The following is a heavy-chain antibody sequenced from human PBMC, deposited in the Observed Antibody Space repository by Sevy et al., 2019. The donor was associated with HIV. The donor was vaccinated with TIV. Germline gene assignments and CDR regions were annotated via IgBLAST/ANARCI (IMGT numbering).Heavy chain of an antibody. CDR3: ARLLWDVVVVPGTTPGQYFDY. D-gene: IGHD2-2*01. V-gene: IGHV3-7*01. CDR1: GFTFNTYW. J-gene: IGHJ4*02. Sequence: GGSLRLSCVASGFTFNTYWMTWVRQAPGKGLEWVASINPDGSEKHYVDSLKGRFTVSRDNAETSLYLHMNSLRVEDTAVYFCARLLWDVVVVPGTTPGQYFDYWGQGTLVTVSS. CDR2: INPDGSEK.